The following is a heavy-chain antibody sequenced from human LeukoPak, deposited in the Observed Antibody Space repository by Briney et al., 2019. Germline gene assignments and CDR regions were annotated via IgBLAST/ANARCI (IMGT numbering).Heavy chain of an antibody. Sequence: GGSLRLSCSASGFTFRKTWMQWVRHAPGKGLVWVSQINDDGRTTGYADSVKGRFTVSRDNAKNTLYLQMKSLRAEDTAVYYCARDVAYGRMDVWGQGTTVTVSS. CDR3: ARDVAYGRMDV. CDR2: INDDGRTT. V-gene: IGHV3-74*01. D-gene: IGHD4-17*01. CDR1: GFTFRKTW. J-gene: IGHJ6*02.